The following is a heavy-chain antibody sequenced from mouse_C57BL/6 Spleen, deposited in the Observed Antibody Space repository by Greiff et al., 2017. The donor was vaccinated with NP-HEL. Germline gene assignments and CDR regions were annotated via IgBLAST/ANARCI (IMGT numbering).Heavy chain of an antibody. D-gene: IGHD2-1*01. CDR1: GYAFTNYL. CDR2: INPGSGGT. J-gene: IGHJ2*01. V-gene: IGHV1-54*01. CDR3: ASKIYYGNYVYFDY. Sequence: QVQLQQSGAELVRPGTSVKVSCKASGYAFTNYLIEWVKQRPGQGLEWIGVINPGSGGTNYNEKFKGKATLTADKSSSTAYMQLSSLTSEDSAVYFCASKIYYGNYVYFDYWGQGTTLTVSS.